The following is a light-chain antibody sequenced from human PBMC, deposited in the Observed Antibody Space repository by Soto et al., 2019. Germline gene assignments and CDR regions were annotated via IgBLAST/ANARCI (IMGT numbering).Light chain of an antibody. CDR1: QAISSW. CDR3: QQGNTFTYT. V-gene: IGKV1-12*01. J-gene: IGKJ3*01. Sequence: DIQMTQSPSSVSASVGDRVTITCRASQAISSWLDWYQQKPGKAPKLLVYATSRLESGGPSRLSGSGSGTDFILSISCLQPEDFATYYCQQGNTFTYTFGPGTKVDIK. CDR2: ATS.